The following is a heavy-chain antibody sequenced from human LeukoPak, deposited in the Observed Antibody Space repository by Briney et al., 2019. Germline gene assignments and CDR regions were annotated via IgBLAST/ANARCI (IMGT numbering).Heavy chain of an antibody. CDR3: GREGSAYSNFDY. CDR2: ISSTGTTV. Sequence: GGSLRLSCAASGFTFNNYEMSWVRQAPGKGLEWVSHISSTGTTVNYADSVKDRFTISRDNAKNSLYLQMISLRAEDTAVYYCGREGSAYSNFDYWGQGTLVAVSS. CDR1: GFTFNNYE. D-gene: IGHD6-13*01. J-gene: IGHJ4*02. V-gene: IGHV3-48*03.